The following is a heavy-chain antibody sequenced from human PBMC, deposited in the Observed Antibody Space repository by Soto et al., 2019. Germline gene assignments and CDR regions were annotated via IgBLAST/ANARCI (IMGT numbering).Heavy chain of an antibody. V-gene: IGHV3-74*01. CDR3: AREALRYDGLDI. D-gene: IGHD4-17*01. J-gene: IGHJ3*02. CDR2: IKSDGSST. CDR1: GFTFSSYW. Sequence: EVQLVESGGGLVQPGGSLRLSCAASGFTFSSYWMHWVRQVPGKGLVWVSRIKSDGSSTIYADSVKGRFTISRDNAKNTLYLQMTGLRAEDTAAYFCAREALRYDGLDIWGQGTMVTVSS.